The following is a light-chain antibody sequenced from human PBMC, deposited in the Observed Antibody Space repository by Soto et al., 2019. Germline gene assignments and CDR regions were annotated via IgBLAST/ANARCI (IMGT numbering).Light chain of an antibody. V-gene: IGKV3-20*01. CDR2: GSS. CDR1: QSVYSTY. J-gene: IGKJ1*01. CDR3: EQDGSSPST. Sequence: EIVLTQSPGTLSLSPGDTATLSCRASQSVYSTYLAWYQHKVGQAPRLLIYGSSTKATGIPDRFSGSGSGTDFPLTIRRREPEDFALYYCEQDGSSPSTFGQGTKVEVK.